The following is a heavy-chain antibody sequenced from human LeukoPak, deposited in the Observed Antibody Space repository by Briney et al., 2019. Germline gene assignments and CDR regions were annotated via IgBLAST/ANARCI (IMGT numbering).Heavy chain of an antibody. Sequence: SGGSLRLSCAASGFTFSSYAMSWVRQAPGKGLEWVSAISGSGGSTYYADSVKGRITISRDNSKNTLYLQMNSLRAEDTAVYYCASPGDLLLWFGELSGGYWGQGTLVTVSS. CDR3: ASPGDLLLWFGELSGGY. D-gene: IGHD3-10*01. V-gene: IGHV3-23*01. CDR2: ISGSGGST. CDR1: GFTFSSYA. J-gene: IGHJ4*02.